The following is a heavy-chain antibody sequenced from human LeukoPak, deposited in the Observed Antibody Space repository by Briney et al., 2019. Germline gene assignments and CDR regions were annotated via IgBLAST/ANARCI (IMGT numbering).Heavy chain of an antibody. CDR2: INHSGST. D-gene: IGHD6-19*01. J-gene: IGHJ3*02. V-gene: IGHV4-34*01. Sequence: PSETLSLTCAVYGGSFSGYYWSWIRQPPGKGLEWIGEINHSGSTNYNPSLRSRVTISVDTSKNQFSLKFTSMTAADTAVYYCARSSKTQWLSPGDGFDIWGRGTLVTVSP. CDR3: ARSSKTQWLSPGDGFDI. CDR1: GGSFSGYY.